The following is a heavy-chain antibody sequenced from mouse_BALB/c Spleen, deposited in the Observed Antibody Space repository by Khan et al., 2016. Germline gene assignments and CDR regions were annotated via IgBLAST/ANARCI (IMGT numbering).Heavy chain of an antibody. J-gene: IGHJ4*01. CDR3: AKGNGNTYYALDH. CDR1: GYVFSNFW. D-gene: IGHD2-1*01. Sequence: QVQLKQSGAELVRPGSSVKISCKASGYVFSNFWMNWVKQRPGQGLEWIGQIYPGDGDTNYNGKFKGKATLTADKSSSTAYMQLSSLTSEDSAVYFCAKGNGNTYYALDHWGQGTSVTVSS. V-gene: IGHV1-80*01. CDR2: IYPGDGDT.